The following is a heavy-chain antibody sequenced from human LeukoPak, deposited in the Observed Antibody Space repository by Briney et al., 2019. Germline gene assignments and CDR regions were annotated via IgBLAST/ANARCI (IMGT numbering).Heavy chain of an antibody. CDR2: ISYDGSNK. CDR1: GFTFSSYG. J-gene: IGHJ4*02. Sequence: PGRSLRLSCAASGFTFSSYGMHWVRQAPGKGLEWVAVISYDGSNKYYADSVKGRFTISRDNSKNTLYLQMNSLRAEDTAVYYCARGRVDDYWGQGTLVTVSS. V-gene: IGHV3-30*03. CDR3: ARGRVDDY.